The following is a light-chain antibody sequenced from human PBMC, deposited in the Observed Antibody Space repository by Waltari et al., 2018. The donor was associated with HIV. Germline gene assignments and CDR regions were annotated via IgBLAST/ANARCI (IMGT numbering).Light chain of an antibody. V-gene: IGKV3-15*01. CDR1: HRISSY. CDR3: QQYNNGST. J-gene: IGKJ1*01. Sequence: ILLTQSPSSLSASPADSATLTCRPSHRISSYLTWYQQNPGQPPKLLIYGTSTMATGIPARFRGSGSGTEFTLTISSLQSEDFAVYYCQQYNNGSTFGQGTNVE. CDR2: GTS.